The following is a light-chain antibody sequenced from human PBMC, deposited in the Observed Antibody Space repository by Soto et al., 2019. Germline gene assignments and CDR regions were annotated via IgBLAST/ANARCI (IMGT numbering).Light chain of an antibody. Sequence: EIVLTQSPGALSLSPGERATLSCRASQSVSNNYLAWYQQKPGQAPRLLIYGASRRATGFPARFSGSGSGTDFTLTISSLQSEDFAVYYCQQYQNLWTFGQGTKVDIK. CDR3: QQYQNLWT. J-gene: IGKJ1*01. V-gene: IGKV3-20*01. CDR1: QSVSNNY. CDR2: GAS.